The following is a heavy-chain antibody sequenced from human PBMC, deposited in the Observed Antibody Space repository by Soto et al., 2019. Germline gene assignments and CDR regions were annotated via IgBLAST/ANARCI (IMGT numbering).Heavy chain of an antibody. D-gene: IGHD3-22*01. V-gene: IGHV3-30*03. Sequence: GGSLRLSCATSGFMFNDYAMYWVRQAPGQGLEWVAMISSDGNHQFYVDNVRGRFTVSRDNSKNTLNLQMNSLRPEDTTVYYCSRGTYYPQSSGLHADYWGPGTVVTVSS. CDR2: ISSDGNHQ. CDR3: SRGTYYPQSSGLHADY. CDR1: GFMFNDYA. J-gene: IGHJ4*02.